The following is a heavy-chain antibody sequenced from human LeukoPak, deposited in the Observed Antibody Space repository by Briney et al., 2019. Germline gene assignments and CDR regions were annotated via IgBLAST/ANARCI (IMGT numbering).Heavy chain of an antibody. CDR3: AREPPFVVVPAANKGYYYGMDV. J-gene: IGHJ6*02. CDR1: GGSISSGGYY. D-gene: IGHD2-2*01. V-gene: IGHV4-31*03. Sequence: SETLSLTCTVSGGSISSGGYYWSWIRQHPGKGLEWIGYIYYSGSTYYNPSLKSRVTISVDTSKNQFSLKLSSVTAADTAVYYCAREPPFVVVPAANKGYYYGMDVWGQGTTVTVSS. CDR2: IYYSGST.